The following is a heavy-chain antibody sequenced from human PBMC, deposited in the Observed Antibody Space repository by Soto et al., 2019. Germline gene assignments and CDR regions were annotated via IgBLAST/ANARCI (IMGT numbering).Heavy chain of an antibody. V-gene: IGHV3-30*18. CDR3: AKDLLPNTVTTCGS. CDR2: ISSDGNNK. CDR1: GFTFDSHG. Sequence: QVQLVESGGGAVQPGRSLRLSCAASGFTFDSHGMHWVRQAPGKGLEWVAVISSDGNNKYYADSVKSRFTSSRDNFNNILYLQMSSLTAEDTAVYYCAKDLLPNTVTTCGSWGQGTLVTVSS. D-gene: IGHD4-17*01. J-gene: IGHJ5*02.